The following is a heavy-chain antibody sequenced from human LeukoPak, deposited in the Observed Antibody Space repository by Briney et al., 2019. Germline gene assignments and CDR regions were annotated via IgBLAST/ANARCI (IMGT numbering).Heavy chain of an antibody. J-gene: IGHJ4*02. CDR1: GFTISSYA. Sequence: PGGSLRLSCAVSGFTISSYAMSWVRQAPGKGLEWVSAISGSGGSTYYADSVKGRFTISRDNSKNTLYLQMNSLRAEDTAVYYCAASYCGGDCYPRAFDYWGQGTLVTVSS. D-gene: IGHD2-21*02. CDR2: ISGSGGST. CDR3: AASYCGGDCYPRAFDY. V-gene: IGHV3-23*01.